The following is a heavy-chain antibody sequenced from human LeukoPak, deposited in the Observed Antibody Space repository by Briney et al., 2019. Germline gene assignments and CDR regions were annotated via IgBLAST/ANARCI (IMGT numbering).Heavy chain of an antibody. V-gene: IGHV1-2*02. D-gene: IGHD3-22*01. Sequence: ASVTVSCTASGYTFTGYYMHWVRQAPGQGLEWMGWINPNSGGTNYAQKFQGRVTMTRDTSISTAYMELSRLRSDDTAVYYCARDRSDSSGYGKNWGQGTLVTVSS. J-gene: IGHJ4*02. CDR2: INPNSGGT. CDR3: ARDRSDSSGYGKN. CDR1: GYTFTGYY.